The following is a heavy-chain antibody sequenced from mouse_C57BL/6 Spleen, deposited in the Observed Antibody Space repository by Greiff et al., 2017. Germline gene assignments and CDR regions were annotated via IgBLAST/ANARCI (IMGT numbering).Heavy chain of an antibody. CDR1: GYTFTDYY. CDR3: ARSGDGYSVWFAY. J-gene: IGHJ3*01. CDR2: IYPGSGNT. V-gene: IGHV1-76*01. D-gene: IGHD2-3*01. Sequence: VKLQQSGAELVRPGASVKLSCKASGYTFTDYYINWVKQRPGQGLEWITRIYPGSGNTYYNEKFKGKATLTAEKSSSTAYMQLSSLTSEDSAVYFCARSGDGYSVWFAYWGQGTLVTVSA.